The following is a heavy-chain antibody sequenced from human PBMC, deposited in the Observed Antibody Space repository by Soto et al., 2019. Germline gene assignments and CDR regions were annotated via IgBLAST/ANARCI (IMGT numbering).Heavy chain of an antibody. CDR2: FTGVIGTT. D-gene: IGHD5-12*01. J-gene: IGHJ4*02. Sequence: EVQLLESGGGLVQPGGSLRLSCAASGFTVSTYGVTWVRQAPGKGLEWVSGFTGVIGTTHYADSVKGRFTITRDNSNNTVYLQMNSLRAEDTAVYYCARGNGYGDYWGRGALVTVSS. CDR3: ARGNGYGDY. V-gene: IGHV3-23*01. CDR1: GFTVSTYG.